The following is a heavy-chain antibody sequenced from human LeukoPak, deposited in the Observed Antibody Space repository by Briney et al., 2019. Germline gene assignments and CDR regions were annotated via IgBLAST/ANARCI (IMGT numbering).Heavy chain of an antibody. CDR2: INPSSGST. D-gene: IGHD6-13*01. CDR3: ARDSSNWSFDY. Sequence: ASVKVSRKASGYTFTGYNMHWVRQAPGQGPEWMAIINPSSGSTAYAQKFQGRVTLTRDTSTNTHYMELSSLRSEDTAIYYCARDSSNWSFDYWGQGTPVTVSS. V-gene: IGHV1-46*01. CDR1: GYTFTGYN. J-gene: IGHJ4*02.